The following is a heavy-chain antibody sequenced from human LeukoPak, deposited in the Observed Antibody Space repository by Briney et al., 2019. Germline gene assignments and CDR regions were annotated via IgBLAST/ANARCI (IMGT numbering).Heavy chain of an antibody. CDR3: ARVGTYGYTYDY. Sequence: PGGSLRLSCAASGFSFSSYWMHWVRQAPGRGLVWVSRINGDGSITTYVDSVKGRLTISRDNSKNTLYLQMKSLRGEDMAVYYCARVGTYGYTYDYWGQGTLVTVSS. V-gene: IGHV3-74*01. CDR2: INGDGSIT. CDR1: GFSFSSYW. J-gene: IGHJ4*02. D-gene: IGHD3-16*02.